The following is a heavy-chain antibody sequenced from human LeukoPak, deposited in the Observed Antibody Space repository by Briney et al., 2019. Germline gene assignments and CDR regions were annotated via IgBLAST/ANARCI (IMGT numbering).Heavy chain of an antibody. CDR3: ATKQWLAPPPDS. D-gene: IGHD6-19*01. CDR1: GFTFSKYW. CDR2: INTDGTVT. J-gene: IGHJ4*02. Sequence: GGSLRLSCAASGFTFSKYWMLWVRQAPAEGLGSGSRINTDGTVTTYADSVKGRFNVSRDNADNTMFLQMNSVRDEDTAVYYCATKQWLAPPPDSWGQGTPVTVSS. V-gene: IGHV3-74*01.